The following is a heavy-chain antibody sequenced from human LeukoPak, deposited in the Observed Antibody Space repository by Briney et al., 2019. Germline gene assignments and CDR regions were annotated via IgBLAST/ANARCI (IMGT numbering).Heavy chain of an antibody. J-gene: IGHJ4*02. D-gene: IGHD3-22*01. CDR3: ARDSGPYYYDSSGYYYVLGGGIYSREFDY. CDR2: ISSNGGST. CDR1: GFTFSSYA. V-gene: IGHV3-64*01. Sequence: SGGSLRLSCAASGFTFSSYAMHWVRQAPGKGLEYVSAISSNGGSTYYANSVKVRFTISRDNSKNTLYLQMGSLRAEDMAVYYCARDSGPYYYDSSGYYYVLGGGIYSREFDYWGQGTLVTVSS.